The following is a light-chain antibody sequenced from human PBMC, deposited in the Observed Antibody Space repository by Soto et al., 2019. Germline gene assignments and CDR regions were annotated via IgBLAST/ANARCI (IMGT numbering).Light chain of an antibody. V-gene: IGKV3-15*01. CDR3: QQYNNWPPLT. CDR2: GAS. Sequence: EIVMTQSPATLSVSPGERATLSCRASQSVSSSLAWYQQKPGQAPRLLIYGASTRATGIPARFSGSGYGTEFTLTISSLQSEDFAVYYRQQYNNWPPLTFGGGTKVDIK. CDR1: QSVSSS. J-gene: IGKJ4*01.